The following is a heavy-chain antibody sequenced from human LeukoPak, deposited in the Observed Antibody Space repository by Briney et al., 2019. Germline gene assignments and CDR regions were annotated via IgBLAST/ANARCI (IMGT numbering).Heavy chain of an antibody. V-gene: IGHV3-30*03. Sequence: GGSLRLSCAASGFTFSSYGMHWVRQAAGKGREWVAVISYDGSNKYYVDSVKGRFTISRDNYKNAVYLQMNSLRAEDTAIYYCARDSRITMIMGYEDYWGQGTLVTVSS. D-gene: IGHD3-22*01. CDR2: ISYDGSNK. CDR3: ARDSRITMIMGYEDY. CDR1: GFTFSSYG. J-gene: IGHJ4*02.